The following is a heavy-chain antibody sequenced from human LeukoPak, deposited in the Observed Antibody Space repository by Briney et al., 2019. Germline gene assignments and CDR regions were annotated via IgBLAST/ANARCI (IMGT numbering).Heavy chain of an antibody. CDR1: GFIFSDFS. Sequence: QPGGSLRLSCAASGFIFSDFSMNWVRQAPGKGLEWVSGISWNSGSIGYADSVKGRFTISRDNAKNSLYLQMNSLRAEDTALYYCAEGAVSRGIFYDAFDIWGQGTMVTVSS. CDR3: AEGAVSRGIFYDAFDI. CDR2: ISWNSGSI. D-gene: IGHD3-3*01. J-gene: IGHJ3*02. V-gene: IGHV3-9*01.